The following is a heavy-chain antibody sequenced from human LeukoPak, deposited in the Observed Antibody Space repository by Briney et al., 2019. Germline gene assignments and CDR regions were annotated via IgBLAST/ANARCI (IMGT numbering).Heavy chain of an antibody. CDR1: GYTFTSYD. Sequence: ASVKVSCKASGYTFTSYDIHWVRQATGQGLEWMGRMNPNRGDTDYAQKFQGRVTMTRDTSISTAYMELRSLRSDDTAVYYCARIPAIPQWGSGGGFDYWGQGTLVTVSS. CDR3: ARIPAIPQWGSGGGFDY. D-gene: IGHD3-16*01. CDR2: MNPNRGDT. V-gene: IGHV1-8*01. J-gene: IGHJ4*02.